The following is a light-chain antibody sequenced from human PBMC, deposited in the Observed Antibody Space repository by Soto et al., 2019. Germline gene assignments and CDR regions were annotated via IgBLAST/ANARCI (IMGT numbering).Light chain of an antibody. V-gene: IGKV3D-7*01. J-gene: IGKJ1*01. CDR2: RAS. Sequence: PGERVTLSCRASQSVSSSYLTWYQQKRGQVPMLVIYRASTSATGIPARFSGSGSRTDFTLTISSEQAEYVADYCWQQDYNLWTFGQGTKVDIK. CDR1: QSVSSSY. CDR3: QQDYNLWT.